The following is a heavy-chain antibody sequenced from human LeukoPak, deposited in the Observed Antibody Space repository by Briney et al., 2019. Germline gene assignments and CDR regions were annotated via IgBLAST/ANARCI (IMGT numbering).Heavy chain of an antibody. CDR1: GFTFSSYD. J-gene: IGHJ4*02. CDR2: IGTAGDT. CDR3: ARGIAMAGPFDY. V-gene: IGHV3-13*04. Sequence: GGSLRLSCAASGFTFSSYDMHWVRQATGKGLEWVSAIGTAGDTYYPGSVKGRFTISRENAKNSLYLQMNSLRAGDTAVYYCARGIAMAGPFDYWCQGTLVTVSS. D-gene: IGHD6-19*01.